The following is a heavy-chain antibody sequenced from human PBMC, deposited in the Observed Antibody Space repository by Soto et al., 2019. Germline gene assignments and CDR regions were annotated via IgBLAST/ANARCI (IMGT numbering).Heavy chain of an antibody. V-gene: IGHV4-34*01. CDR2: INDSGGT. J-gene: IGHJ4*02. D-gene: IGHD6-13*01. Sequence: SETLSLTCAVYGGSFSGYYWTWVRQPPGKGLEWIGEINDSGGTDYNPSLKSRVTISLDTSKNQLSLKLSSVTAADTAVYYCARGRKGLSSSCYVDWGQGTLVTVSS. CDR3: ARGRKGLSSSCYVD. CDR1: GGSFSGYY.